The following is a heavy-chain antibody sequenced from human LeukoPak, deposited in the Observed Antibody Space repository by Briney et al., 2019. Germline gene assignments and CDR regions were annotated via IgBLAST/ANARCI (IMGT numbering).Heavy chain of an antibody. J-gene: IGHJ4*02. Sequence: GGSLRLSCAASGFTFSNYGMHWVRQAPGKVLEWVAVISYDGSAEYYADSVKGRFAIYRDNSRNTLYLQMNSLRPEDTAVYYCAKELTRGSSWYEDYWGQGTLVTVSS. CDR3: AKELTRGSSWYEDY. CDR1: GFTFSNYG. V-gene: IGHV3-30*18. D-gene: IGHD6-13*01. CDR2: ISYDGSAE.